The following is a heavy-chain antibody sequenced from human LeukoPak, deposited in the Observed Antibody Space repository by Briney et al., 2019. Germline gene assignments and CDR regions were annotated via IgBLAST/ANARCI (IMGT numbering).Heavy chain of an antibody. CDR3: AGRGITIFGVVYSEFWFDP. J-gene: IGHJ5*02. D-gene: IGHD3-3*01. CDR1: GDSICSSRYY. CDR2: IYYSGST. V-gene: IGHV4-39*01. Sequence: SETLSLTCTVSGDSICSSRYYWGWIRQPPGKGLEWHWSIYYSGSTYYHPSLKSRVTISVDTSKNQFSLKLSSVTAADTAVYYCAGRGITIFGVVYSEFWFDPWGQGTLVTVSS.